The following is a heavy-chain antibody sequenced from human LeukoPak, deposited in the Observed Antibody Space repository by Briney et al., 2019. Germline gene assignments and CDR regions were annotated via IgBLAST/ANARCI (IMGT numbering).Heavy chain of an antibody. J-gene: IGHJ2*01. Sequence: SETLSLTCTVSGGSVSSGSYYWSWIRQPPGKGLEWIGYIYYSGSTNYNPSLKSRVTISVDTSKNQFSLKLSSVTAADTAVYYCARHNYDFWSGYYTSWYFDLWGRGTLVTVSS. D-gene: IGHD3-3*01. CDR2: IYYSGST. V-gene: IGHV4-61*01. CDR3: ARHNYDFWSGYYTSWYFDL. CDR1: GGSVSSGSYY.